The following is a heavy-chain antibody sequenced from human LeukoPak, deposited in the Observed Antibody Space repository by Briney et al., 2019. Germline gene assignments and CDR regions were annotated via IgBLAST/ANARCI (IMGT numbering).Heavy chain of an antibody. CDR1: GYTFTSYG. Sequence: ASVKVSCTASGYTFTSYGISWVRQAPGQGLEWMGWINAYNGNTNYAQKLQGRVTMTTDTSTSTAYMELRSLRSDDTAVYYCARVQTYYYDSSGYYYEYFQHWGQGTLVTVSS. CDR2: INAYNGNT. J-gene: IGHJ1*01. D-gene: IGHD3-22*01. V-gene: IGHV1-18*01. CDR3: ARVQTYYYDSSGYYYEYFQH.